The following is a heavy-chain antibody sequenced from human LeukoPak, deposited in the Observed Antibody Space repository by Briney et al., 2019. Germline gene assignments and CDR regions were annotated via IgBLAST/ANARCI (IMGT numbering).Heavy chain of an antibody. Sequence: PGGSLRLSCAASEFNFMIYSMHWVRQAPGKGLEWVAVMSYDGINKYYAGSVKGRFTISRDNAKNSLYLQMNSLGVDDTAVYYCGTYSINNAREFQYWGQGTLVTVPS. CDR3: GTYSINNAREFQY. CDR2: MSYDGINK. J-gene: IGHJ1*01. D-gene: IGHD4-11*01. V-gene: IGHV3-30*03. CDR1: EFNFMIYS.